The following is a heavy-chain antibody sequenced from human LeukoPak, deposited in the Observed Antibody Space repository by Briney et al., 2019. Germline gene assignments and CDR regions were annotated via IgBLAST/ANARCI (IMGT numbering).Heavy chain of an antibody. D-gene: IGHD4-11*01. CDR1: GGSISSSSYY. CDR3: TRMTTNDY. V-gene: IGHV3-11*03. J-gene: IGHJ4*02. CDR2: ISSSSIHT. Sequence: PSETLSLTCTVSGGSISSSSYYWGWIRQPPGKGLEWISYISSSSIHTNYADSVKGRFTISRDNAKNSLYLQMNSLRAEDTAVYYCTRMTTNDYWGQGTLVTVSS.